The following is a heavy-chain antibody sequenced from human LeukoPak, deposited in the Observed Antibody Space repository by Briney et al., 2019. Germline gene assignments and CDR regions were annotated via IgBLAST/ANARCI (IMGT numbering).Heavy chain of an antibody. V-gene: IGHV4-38-2*02. CDR1: GYSISSGYY. CDR2: IYYSGST. CDR3: ARSASKGVVITWAFDI. J-gene: IGHJ3*02. Sequence: SETLSLTCTVSGYSISSGYYWGWIRQPPGKGLEWIGSIYYSGSTYYNPSLKSRVTISVDTSKNQFSLKLSSVTAADTAVYYCARSASKGVVITWAFDIWGQGTMVTVSS. D-gene: IGHD3-22*01.